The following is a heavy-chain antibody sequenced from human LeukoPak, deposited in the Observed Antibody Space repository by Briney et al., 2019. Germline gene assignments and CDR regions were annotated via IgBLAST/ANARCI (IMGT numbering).Heavy chain of an antibody. CDR3: ARGFGRYLPPGNDAFDI. J-gene: IGHJ3*02. Sequence: SETLSLTCTVSGGSISSYYWSWIRQPPGKGLEWIGYIYYSGSTNYNPSLESRVTISVDTSKNQFSLRLNSVTAADTAVYYCARGFGRYLPPGNDAFDIWGLGTMVTVSS. CDR1: GGSISSYY. V-gene: IGHV4-59*01. CDR2: IYYSGST. D-gene: IGHD3-9*01.